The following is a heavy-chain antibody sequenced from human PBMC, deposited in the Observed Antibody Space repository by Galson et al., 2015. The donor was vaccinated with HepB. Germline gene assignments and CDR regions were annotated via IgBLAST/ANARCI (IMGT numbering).Heavy chain of an antibody. J-gene: IGHJ4*02. V-gene: IGHV4-61*02. CDR2: IYTSGST. D-gene: IGHD2-2*01. CDR1: GGSISSGGYY. CDR3: AREGPLYCSSTSCTDYFDY. Sequence: TLSLTCAVSGGSISSGGYYWSWIRQPAGKGLEWIGRIYTSGSTNYNPSLKSRVTMSVDTSKNQFSLKLSSVTAADTAVYYCAREGPLYCSSTSCTDYFDYWGQGTLVTVSS.